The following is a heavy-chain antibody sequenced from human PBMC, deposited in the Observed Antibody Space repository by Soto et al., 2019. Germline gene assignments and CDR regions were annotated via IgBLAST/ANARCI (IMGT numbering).Heavy chain of an antibody. V-gene: IGHV1-18*01. CDR1: GYTFTSYG. CDR3: ARDTYSSSWYYYYGMDV. D-gene: IGHD6-13*01. CDR2: ISAYNGNT. Sequence: GASVKVSCKASGYTFTSYGISWVRQAPGQGLEWMGWISAYNGNTNYAQKLQGRVTTTTDTSTSTAYMELRSLRSDDTAVYYCARDTYSSSWYYYYGMDVWGQGTTVTVSS. J-gene: IGHJ6*02.